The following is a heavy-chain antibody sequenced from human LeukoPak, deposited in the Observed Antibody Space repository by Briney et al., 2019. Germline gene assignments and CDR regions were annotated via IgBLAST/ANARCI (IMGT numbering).Heavy chain of an antibody. CDR1: GYTFTGYY. Sequence: ASVKVSCKASGYTFTGYYMHWVRQAPGEGLEWMGWINPNSGGTNYEQKFQGRVTMTRDTSISTAYMELSRLRSDDTAVYYCARGTDYYDSTELDYWGQGTLVTVSS. CDR3: ARGTDYYDSTELDY. D-gene: IGHD3-22*01. J-gene: IGHJ4*02. V-gene: IGHV1-2*02. CDR2: INPNSGGT.